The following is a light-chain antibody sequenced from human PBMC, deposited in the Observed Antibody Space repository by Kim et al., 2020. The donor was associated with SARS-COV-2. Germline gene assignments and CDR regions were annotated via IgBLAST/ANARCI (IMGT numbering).Light chain of an antibody. Sequence: QSALTQPASVSGSPGQSITISCTGTSNDVGGYKYVSWYQQHPGKAPKVMIYDVNKRPSGVSNRFSGSKSGNTASLTISGLQAEDEADYYCSSYRSSTLWVFGGGTKVTVL. J-gene: IGLJ3*02. CDR3: SSYRSSTLWV. V-gene: IGLV2-14*01. CDR1: SNDVGGYKY. CDR2: DVN.